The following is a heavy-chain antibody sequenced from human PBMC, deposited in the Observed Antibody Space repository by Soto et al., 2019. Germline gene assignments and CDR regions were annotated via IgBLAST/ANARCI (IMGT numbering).Heavy chain of an antibody. CDR3: ASGKWLRSGAPFDY. J-gene: IGHJ4*02. D-gene: IGHD5-12*01. CDR1: GGSFSGYY. V-gene: IGHV4-34*01. Sequence: QVQLQQWGAGLLKPSETLSLTCAVYGGSFSGYYWSWIRQPPGKGLEWIGEINHSGSTNYNPSLTSRVTISVDTSKNQFSLKLSSVTAADTAVYYCASGKWLRSGAPFDYWGQGTLVTVSS. CDR2: INHSGST.